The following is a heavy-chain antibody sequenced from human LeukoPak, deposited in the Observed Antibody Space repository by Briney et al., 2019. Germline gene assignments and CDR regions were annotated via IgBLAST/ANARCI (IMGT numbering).Heavy chain of an antibody. V-gene: IGHV5-51*01. J-gene: IGHJ3*02. CDR3: ANMGGSGSSNDAFDI. D-gene: IGHD3-10*01. CDR2: IYPGDSDT. Sequence: PGGCLRLSCKGSGYSFTSYWIGWVRQMPGKGLEWMGIIYPGDSDTRYSPSFQGQVTISADKSISTAYLQWSSLKASDTAMYYCANMGGSGSSNDAFDIWGQVTMVTVSS. CDR1: GYSFTSYW.